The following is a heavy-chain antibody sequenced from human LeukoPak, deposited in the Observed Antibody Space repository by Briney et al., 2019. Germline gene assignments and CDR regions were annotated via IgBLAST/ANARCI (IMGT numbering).Heavy chain of an antibody. CDR2: ISGSGGST. CDR3: AKSLAYCGGDCPWYFDL. Sequence: GGSLRLSCAASGFTFSSYAMSWVRQAPGKGLEWVSAISGSGGSTYYADSVKGRFTISRDNSKNTLHLQMNSLRAEDTAVYYCAKSLAYCGGDCPWYFDLWGRGTLVTVSS. J-gene: IGHJ2*01. D-gene: IGHD2-21*02. V-gene: IGHV3-23*01. CDR1: GFTFSSYA.